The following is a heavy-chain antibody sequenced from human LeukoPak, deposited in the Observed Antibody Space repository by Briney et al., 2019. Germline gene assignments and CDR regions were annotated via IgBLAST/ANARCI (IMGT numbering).Heavy chain of an antibody. Sequence: SETLSLTCTVSGGSVSTGRYYWSWIRQPPVKGLEWIGYIYYSGDTNYNPSLKSRVTISVDTSTNQFFLKLTSVTAADTAVYYCARGGTYNVLDYWGQGTRVTVSS. J-gene: IGHJ4*02. V-gene: IGHV4-61*01. D-gene: IGHD1-26*01. CDR1: GGSVSTGRYY. CDR3: ARGGTYNVLDY. CDR2: IYYSGDT.